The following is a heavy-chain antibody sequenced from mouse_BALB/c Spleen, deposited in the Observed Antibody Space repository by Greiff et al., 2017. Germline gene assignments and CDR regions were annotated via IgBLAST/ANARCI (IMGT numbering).Heavy chain of an antibody. D-gene: IGHD1-1*01. Sequence: QVQLLQSGAELVRPGVSVKISCKGSGYTFTDYAMHWVKQSHAKSLEWIGVISTYYGDASYNQKFKGKATMTVDKSSSTAYMELARLTSEDSAIYYCARRATVVARGYYFDYWGQGTTLTVSS. CDR2: ISTYYGDA. CDR3: ARRATVVARGYYFDY. J-gene: IGHJ2*01. V-gene: IGHV1S137*01. CDR1: GYTFTDYA.